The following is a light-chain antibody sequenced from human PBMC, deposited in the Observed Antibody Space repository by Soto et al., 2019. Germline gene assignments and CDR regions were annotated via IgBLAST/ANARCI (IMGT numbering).Light chain of an antibody. J-gene: IGLJ2*01. CDR2: EVS. CDR3: GTWDSSLSTVV. CDR1: SSDVGHYNY. V-gene: IGLV2-8*01. Sequence: QSALTQPPSASGSLGQSVTISCTGTSSDVGHYNYVSWYQHHPGEAPKLIIYEVSKRPSGVPARFSGSKSGNAASLTVSGLQAEDEADYYCGTWDSSLSTVVLGGGTKLTVL.